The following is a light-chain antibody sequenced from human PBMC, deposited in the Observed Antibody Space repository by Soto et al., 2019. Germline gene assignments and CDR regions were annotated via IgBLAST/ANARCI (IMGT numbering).Light chain of an antibody. Sequence: DIQMTQSPSSLSASVGDRVAITCRASQRISNYLNWYQQKPGKAPKLLIDAASTLQSGVPSRFSGSGSGTAYTLTISSLQPEDFATYYCQHSYSTPRTFGQGTKVDIK. V-gene: IGKV1-39*01. CDR3: QHSYSTPRT. J-gene: IGKJ1*01. CDR2: AAS. CDR1: QRISNY.